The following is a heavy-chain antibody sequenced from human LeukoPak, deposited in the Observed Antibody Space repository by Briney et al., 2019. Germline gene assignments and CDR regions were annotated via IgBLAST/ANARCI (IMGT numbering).Heavy chain of an antibody. Sequence: SGGSLRLSCAAAGFTVSGNYMSWVRQAPGKGLEWVSVIYSGGSTYYGNSVKGRFTISRDNSKNTLYLQMNSLRAEDTAVYYCARDSYYGSGSYFRYTFDYWGQGTLVTVSS. J-gene: IGHJ4*02. CDR2: IYSGGST. D-gene: IGHD3-10*01. CDR1: GFTVSGNY. V-gene: IGHV3-53*01. CDR3: ARDSYYGSGSYFRYTFDY.